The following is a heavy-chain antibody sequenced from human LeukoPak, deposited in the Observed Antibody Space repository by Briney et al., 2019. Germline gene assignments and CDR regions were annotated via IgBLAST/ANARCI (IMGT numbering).Heavy chain of an antibody. V-gene: IGHV1-3*01. D-gene: IGHD2-15*01. CDR3: AQRGWDCSGGSCYLGPFDP. CDR2: INAGNGNT. CDR1: GYTFTSYA. J-gene: IGHJ5*02. Sequence: ASVKVSCKASGYTFTSYAMHWVRQAPGQRLEWMGWINAGNGNTKYSQKFQGRVTITRDTSASTAYMELSSLRSEDTAVYYCAQRGWDCSGGSCYLGPFDPWGQGTLVTVSS.